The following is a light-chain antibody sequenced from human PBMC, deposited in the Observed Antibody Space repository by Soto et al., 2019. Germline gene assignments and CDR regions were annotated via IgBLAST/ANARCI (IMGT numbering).Light chain of an antibody. V-gene: IGKV1-5*01. CDR1: QSISTL. Sequence: DIQMTQSPSTLSASVGDRVTITCRASQSISTLLAWYQQKPGKAPKLLIYDASSLENGDPARFSGSGSGTEFTLAISSLQSDDFATYYCQQYKSSPYTFGQGTRLEIK. CDR2: DAS. J-gene: IGKJ2*01. CDR3: QQYKSSPYT.